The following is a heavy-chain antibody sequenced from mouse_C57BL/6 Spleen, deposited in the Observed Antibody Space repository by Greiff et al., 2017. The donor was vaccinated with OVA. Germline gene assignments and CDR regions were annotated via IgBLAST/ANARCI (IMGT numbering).Heavy chain of an antibody. D-gene: IGHD1-1*01. CDR1: GYTFTDYY. CDR3: ARPLTTVVATDFDY. Sequence: VQLQQSGPVLVKPGASVKMSCKASGYTFTDYYMHWVKQSHGKSLEWIGVINPYNGGTSYNQKFKGKATLTVDKSSSTAYMELNSLTSEDSAVYYCARPLTTVVATDFDYWGQGTTLTVSS. CDR2: INPYNGGT. J-gene: IGHJ2*01. V-gene: IGHV1-19*01.